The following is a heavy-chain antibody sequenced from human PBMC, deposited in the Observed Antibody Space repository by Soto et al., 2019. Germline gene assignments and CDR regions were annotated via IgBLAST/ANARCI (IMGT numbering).Heavy chain of an antibody. CDR3: ARVPIMGPTGDFDY. CDR2: VTPRSGEV. V-gene: IGHV1-2*02. J-gene: IGHJ4*02. D-gene: IGHD1-26*01. CDR1: GYTFTDYD. Sequence: QVHLVQSGAEVKRRGDSVKVSCQASGYTFTDYDIHWVRQAPGRGLEWMGRVTPRSGEVYYSPKFQGRVTLTRHTSISTAYMELTTLKFDDTAVFYCARVPIMGPTGDFDYWGQGTLATVSS.